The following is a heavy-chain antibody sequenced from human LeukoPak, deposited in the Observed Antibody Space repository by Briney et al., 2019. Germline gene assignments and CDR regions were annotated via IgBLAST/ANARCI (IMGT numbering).Heavy chain of an antibody. D-gene: IGHD1-26*01. CDR1: GGSIRSTNW. J-gene: IGHJ4*02. CDR2: ISLSGQT. CDR3: SGESGALCPFGY. V-gene: IGHV4/OR15-8*02. Sequence: PSETLSLTCGVSGGSIRSTNWWSWVRQPPGQGLEGSGEISLSGQTNFNPSLHGRVTMSLDESRNQLSLTLTSVTAADTAIYYCSGESGALCPFGYWGKGTLLIVPP.